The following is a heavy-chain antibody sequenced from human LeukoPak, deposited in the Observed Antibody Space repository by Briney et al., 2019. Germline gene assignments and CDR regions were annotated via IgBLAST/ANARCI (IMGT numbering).Heavy chain of an antibody. Sequence: GESRKISCKGSGYSFSSYWIAWVRQMPGKGLEWMGIIYPGDSDTRYSPSFQGQVTISADKSISTAYLQWSSLKASDTAMYYCARRRYYYGSGSLYYYFDYWGQGTLVTVSS. V-gene: IGHV5-51*01. CDR3: ARRRYYYGSGSLYYYFDY. J-gene: IGHJ4*02. D-gene: IGHD3-10*01. CDR2: IYPGDSDT. CDR1: GYSFSSYW.